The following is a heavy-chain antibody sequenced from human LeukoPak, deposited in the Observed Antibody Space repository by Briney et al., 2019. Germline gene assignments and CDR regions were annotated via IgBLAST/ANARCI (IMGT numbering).Heavy chain of an antibody. V-gene: IGHV1-2*06. CDR2: INPNTGGT. CDR3: ARVGDGLNDAFDI. Sequence: ASVKVSCKASGYTFTGYYMNWVRQAPGQGLEWLGRINPNTGGTIFTQSFQGRVTMTRDTSITTAYMELSRLRSDDTAVYYCARVGDGLNDAFDIWGQGTMVTVSS. J-gene: IGHJ3*02. D-gene: IGHD5-24*01. CDR1: GYTFTGYY.